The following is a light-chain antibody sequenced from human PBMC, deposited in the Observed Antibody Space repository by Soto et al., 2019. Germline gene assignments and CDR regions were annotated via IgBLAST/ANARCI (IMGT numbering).Light chain of an antibody. CDR3: SSYASSSSYV. CDR1: SSDVGGYNF. V-gene: IGLV2-14*01. J-gene: IGLJ1*01. CDR2: EVT. Sequence: QSALTQPASVSGSPGQSITISCTGTSSDVGGYNFVSWYQIHPGKAPKLIIYEVTSRPSGVSYRFSGSKSGNSASLTISGLQAEDEADYYCSSYASSSSYVFGGGTKVTVL.